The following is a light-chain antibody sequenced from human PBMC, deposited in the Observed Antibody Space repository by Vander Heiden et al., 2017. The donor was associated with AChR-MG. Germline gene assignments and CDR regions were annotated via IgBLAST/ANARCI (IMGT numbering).Light chain of an antibody. CDR2: GAS. Sequence: DNQMIQSPSSVSASVGDRVTVTCRASQGIGTWLAWFQQKPGKAPKLLIYGASNLQSGVPSRFSGSGSGTHFTLTIASVQPEDFATYICQKANSFPLTFGQGTKLEMK. V-gene: IGKV1-12*01. J-gene: IGKJ2*01. CDR3: QKANSFPLT. CDR1: QGIGTW.